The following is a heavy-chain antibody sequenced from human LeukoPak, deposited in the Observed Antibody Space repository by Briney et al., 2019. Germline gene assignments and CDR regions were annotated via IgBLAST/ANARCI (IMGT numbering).Heavy chain of an antibody. D-gene: IGHD6-6*01. CDR2: ISGNDDST. Sequence: GGSLRLSCAASGFTFRSYAMTWVRQAPGKGLEWVSGISGNDDSTYYADSVRGRFTISRDNSKNTLYLQMNSLRAEDTAEYYCANGVSSDYWGQGTLVTVSS. CDR1: GFTFRSYA. J-gene: IGHJ4*02. V-gene: IGHV3-23*01. CDR3: ANGVSSDY.